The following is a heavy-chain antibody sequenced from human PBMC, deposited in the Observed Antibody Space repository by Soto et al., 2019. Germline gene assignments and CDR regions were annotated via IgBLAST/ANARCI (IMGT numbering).Heavy chain of an antibody. V-gene: IGHV3-66*01. D-gene: IGHD3-3*01. CDR1: GFTVSSNY. J-gene: IGHJ5*02. Sequence: PGGSLRLSCAASGFTVSSNYMSWVRQAPGKGLEWVSVIYSGGSTYYADSVKGRFTISRDNSKNTLYLQMNSLRAEDTAVYYCARDLGITIFGVAPSGRPWGQGTLVTVSS. CDR3: ARDLGITIFGVAPSGRP. CDR2: IYSGGST.